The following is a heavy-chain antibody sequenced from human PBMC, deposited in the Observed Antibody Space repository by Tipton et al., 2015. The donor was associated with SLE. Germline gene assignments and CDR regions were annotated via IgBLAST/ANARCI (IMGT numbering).Heavy chain of an antibody. CDR2: ISHSGSA. J-gene: IGHJ6*02. V-gene: IGHV4-38-2*01. Sequence: GLVKPSETLSLTCGVSGYSITSGYSWGWIRQPPGKGLEWIGSISHSGSASYNPSLKSRVTVPVDKSKNQFSLRLTSVTAADTAVYYCARGPDYSNYYFYRMDVWGRGTTVTVSS. CDR3: ARGPDYSNYYFYRMDV. D-gene: IGHD4-11*01. CDR1: GYSITSGYS.